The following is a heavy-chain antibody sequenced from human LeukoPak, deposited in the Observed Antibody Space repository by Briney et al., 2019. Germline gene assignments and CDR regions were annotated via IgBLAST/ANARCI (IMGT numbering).Heavy chain of an antibody. CDR3: ARAGLWDFSDTSGYHNAAFDI. D-gene: IGHD3-22*01. J-gene: IGHJ3*02. CDR2: INPSSGGT. V-gene: IGHV1-2*02. Sequence: GATVKVSCKASGYTFTDYYLHWVRRAPGQGLEWMGWINPSSGGTNYAQKFQGRVTMTRDTSIGTAYMELSRLRSDDTAVYYCARAGLWDFSDTSGYHNAAFDIWGQGTMVTVSS. CDR1: GYTFTDYY.